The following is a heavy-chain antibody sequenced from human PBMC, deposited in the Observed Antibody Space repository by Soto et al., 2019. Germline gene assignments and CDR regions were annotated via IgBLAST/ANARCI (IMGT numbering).Heavy chain of an antibody. CDR1: GYTFTGYY. Sequence: ASVKVSCKASGYTFTGYYMHWVRQAPGQGLEWMGWINPNSGGANYAQKFQGWVTTTRDTSISTAYMELSRLRSDDTAVYYCALSIAARRAFDYWGQGTLVTVSS. CDR2: INPNSGGA. J-gene: IGHJ4*02. V-gene: IGHV1-2*04. CDR3: ALSIAARRAFDY. D-gene: IGHD6-6*01.